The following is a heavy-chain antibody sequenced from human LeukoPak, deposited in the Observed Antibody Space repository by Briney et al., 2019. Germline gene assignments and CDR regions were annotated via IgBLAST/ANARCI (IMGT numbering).Heavy chain of an antibody. J-gene: IGHJ3*02. V-gene: IGHV7-4-1*02. Sequence: ASVKVSCKASGYTLTSYAMNWVRQAPEQGLEWMGWINTNTGNPTYAQGFTGRFVFSLDTSVSTAYLQISSLKAEDTAVYYCARAQALRYFDWFLDAFDIWGQGTMVTVSS. D-gene: IGHD3-9*01. CDR2: INTNTGNP. CDR3: ARAQALRYFDWFLDAFDI. CDR1: GYTLTSYA.